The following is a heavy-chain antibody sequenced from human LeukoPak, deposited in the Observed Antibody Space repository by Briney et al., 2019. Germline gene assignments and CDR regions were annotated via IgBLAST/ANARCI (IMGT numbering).Heavy chain of an antibody. D-gene: IGHD2-15*01. CDR2: IKQDGSEK. Sequence: GGSLRLSCAASGFTFSSYWMSWVRQAPGKGLEWVANIKQDGSEKYYVDSVKGRFTISRDNAKNSLCLQMNSLRAEDTAVYYCARESQYCSGGSCYSGAFDIWGQGTMATVSS. CDR3: ARESQYCSGGSCYSGAFDI. CDR1: GFTFSSYW. V-gene: IGHV3-7*01. J-gene: IGHJ3*02.